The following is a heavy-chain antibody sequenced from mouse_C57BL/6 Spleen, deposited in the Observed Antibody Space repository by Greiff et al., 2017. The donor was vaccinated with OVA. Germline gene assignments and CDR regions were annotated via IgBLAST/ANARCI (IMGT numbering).Heavy chain of an antibody. CDR3: ARWDYSNSYAMDY. CDR2: IDPSDSYT. J-gene: IGHJ4*01. V-gene: IGHV1-69*01. D-gene: IGHD2-5*01. Sequence: QVQLQQSGAELVMPGASVKLSCKASGYTFTSYWMHWVKQRPGQGLEWIGEIDPSDSYTNYNQKFKGKSTLTVDKSSSTAYMQLSSLTSEDSAVYYCARWDYSNSYAMDYWGQGTSVTVSS. CDR1: GYTFTSYW.